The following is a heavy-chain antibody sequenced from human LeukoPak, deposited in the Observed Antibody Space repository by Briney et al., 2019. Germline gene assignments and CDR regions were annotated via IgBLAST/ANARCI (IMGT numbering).Heavy chain of an antibody. J-gene: IGHJ4*02. CDR1: GFTFGDYA. Sequence: PGGSLRLSCTASGFTFGDYAMSWVRQAPGEGLEWVGFIRSNAYGGTTEYAASVKDRFTISRDDSKSIAYLQMNSLQTEDTAVYYCTRVATINREEYWGQGTLVTVSS. CDR3: TRVATINREEY. D-gene: IGHD5-12*01. V-gene: IGHV3-49*04. CDR2: IRSNAYGGTT.